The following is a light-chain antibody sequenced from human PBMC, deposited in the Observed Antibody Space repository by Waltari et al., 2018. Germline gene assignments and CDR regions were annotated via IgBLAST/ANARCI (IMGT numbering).Light chain of an antibody. CDR3: QQYYSTPLT. J-gene: IGKJ3*01. V-gene: IGKV4-1*01. CDR1: QSVLYSSNNKNY. Sequence: DIVMTQSPDSLDVSLGARATIHCKSSQSVLYSSNNKNYLTWYQQKPGQPPKLLIYWASTRESGVPDRFSGSGSGTDFTLTISSLQAEDVAVYYCQQYYSTPLTFGPGTKVDIK. CDR2: WAS.